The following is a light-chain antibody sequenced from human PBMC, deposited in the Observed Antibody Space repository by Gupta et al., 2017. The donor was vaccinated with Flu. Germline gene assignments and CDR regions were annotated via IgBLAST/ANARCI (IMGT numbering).Light chain of an antibody. CDR1: NIGSKS. Sequence: GQTARVSGGGYNIGSKSVHWYQQKPGQAPVVVVYDDNDRPSGIPERFSGSNSGTTATLTISRVEAGDEADYYCQVWDNNSDHWVFGGGTKLTVL. V-gene: IGLV3-21*02. CDR3: QVWDNNSDHWV. CDR2: DDN. J-gene: IGLJ3*02.